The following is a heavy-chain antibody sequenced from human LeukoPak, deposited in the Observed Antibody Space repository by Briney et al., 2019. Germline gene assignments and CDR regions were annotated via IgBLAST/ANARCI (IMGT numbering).Heavy chain of an antibody. CDR1: GFIFDDYA. CDR3: AKKAHYDAYAKYFDY. Sequence: GRSLRLSCAASGFIFDDYAMHWVRQAPGKGLEWVSILSDSGVYTYYADSVKGRFTISRDNSNNMLYLQMNSLRAEDTAVYYCAKKAHYDAYAKYFDYWGQGTLVTVSS. V-gene: IGHV3-23*01. J-gene: IGHJ4*02. D-gene: IGHD4-17*01. CDR2: LSDSGVYT.